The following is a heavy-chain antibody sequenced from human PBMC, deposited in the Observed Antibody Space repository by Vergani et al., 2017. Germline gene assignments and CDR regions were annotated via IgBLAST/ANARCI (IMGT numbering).Heavy chain of an antibody. CDR1: GFSFNTYW. Sequence: EVQLVESGGGSVQSGGSLRLSCVASGFSFNTYWMHWVCQVPGKGLMWVARIDEYGNRATYGDFETGRFTISRDNAKNKVFLQMNNLRADDAGVDYCVRSEYCAGIACNTRFDSWGQGALVTVSS. D-gene: IGHD2/OR15-2a*01. J-gene: IGHJ5*01. CDR2: IDEYGNRA. V-gene: IGHV3-74*03. CDR3: VRSEYCAGIACNTRFDS.